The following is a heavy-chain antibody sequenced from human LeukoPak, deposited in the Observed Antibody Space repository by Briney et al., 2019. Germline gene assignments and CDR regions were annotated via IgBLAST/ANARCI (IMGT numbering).Heavy chain of an antibody. J-gene: IGHJ4*02. CDR2: LYTGGNK. CDR3: ACRTRWPLAGIDY. CDR1: GLTVSSNY. D-gene: IGHD5-24*01. Sequence: GGSLRLSWAASGLTVSSNYMTWVRQGPGKGVEGVSVLYTGGNKNHADPGKGRFTIPREMSKNMLYLQMTSLSAEDTAVYYCACRTRWPLAGIDYWGQGTLVTVSS. V-gene: IGHV3-66*01.